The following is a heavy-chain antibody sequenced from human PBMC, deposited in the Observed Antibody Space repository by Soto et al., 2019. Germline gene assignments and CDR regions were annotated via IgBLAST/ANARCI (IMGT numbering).Heavy chain of an antibody. D-gene: IGHD2-8*02. CDR2: IWYDGTNK. CDR1: GFTFSNYG. Sequence: QVQLVESGGGVVQPGRSLRLSCAASGFTFSNYGMHWVRQAPGKGLEWVAAIWYDGTNKYYADSVKGRFIISRDNSKNTVYLHMNSLRAADTAVDYCAGAGGQPSVWGQGTTVTVSS. V-gene: IGHV3-33*01. J-gene: IGHJ6*02. CDR3: AGAGGQPSV.